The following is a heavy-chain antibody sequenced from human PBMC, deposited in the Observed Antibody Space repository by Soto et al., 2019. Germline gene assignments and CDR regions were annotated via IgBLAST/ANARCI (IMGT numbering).Heavy chain of an antibody. V-gene: IGHV3-23*01. D-gene: IGHD6-19*01. Sequence: PGGSLRLSCAASGFTFSSYAMSWVRQAPGKGLEWVSAISGSGGSTYYADSVKGRFTISRDNSKNTLYLQMNSLRAEDTAVYYCVKDRSQWLVPRAPFDYWGQGTLVTVSS. CDR3: VKDRSQWLVPRAPFDY. J-gene: IGHJ4*02. CDR1: GFTFSSYA. CDR2: ISGSGGST.